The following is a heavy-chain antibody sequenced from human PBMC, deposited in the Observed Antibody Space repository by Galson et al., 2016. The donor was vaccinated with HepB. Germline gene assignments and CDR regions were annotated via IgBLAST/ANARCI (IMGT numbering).Heavy chain of an antibody. J-gene: IGHJ1*01. CDR1: GYNFRDYG. V-gene: IGHV7-4-1*02. D-gene: IGHD3-9*01. CDR3: ARSPARRPLYFDR. CDR2: FSPTVGRA. Sequence: SVKVSCKASGYNFRDYGINWVRQRPGQAPEWMGWFSPTVGRALARGFVGRIDLSLDTSVTTAYLEITTLDPADTAVYYCARSPARRPLYFDRWGQGTVVTVSS.